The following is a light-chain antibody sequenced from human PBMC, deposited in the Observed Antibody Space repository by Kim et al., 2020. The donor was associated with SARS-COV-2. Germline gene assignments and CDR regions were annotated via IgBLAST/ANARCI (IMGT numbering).Light chain of an antibody. Sequence: GQTVRITCQGDSLRSFYASWYQQKPGQAPVLVIYGKNSRPSGIPDRFSGSSSGNTASLTITGAQAEDEADYYCNSRDSSGNHRVVFGGGTQLTVL. CDR2: GKN. J-gene: IGLJ2*01. V-gene: IGLV3-19*01. CDR1: SLRSFY. CDR3: NSRDSSGNHRVV.